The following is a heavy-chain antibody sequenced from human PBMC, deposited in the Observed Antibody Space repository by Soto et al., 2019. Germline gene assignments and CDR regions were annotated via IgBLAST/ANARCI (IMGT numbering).Heavy chain of an antibody. Sequence: QVQLLESGPGLVKPSETLSLICTVSGGSIRSSHWWSWVRQPPGKGLERIGEIYHTGRTNLDPSLKSRVTLTVDKSKNQFSLKLTSVTAADTAVCYCARDKATVGGYNLYDPWGRGILVTVSS. D-gene: IGHD3-16*01. CDR2: IYHTGRT. J-gene: IGHJ5*02. CDR1: GGSIRSSHW. V-gene: IGHV4-4*02. CDR3: ARDKATVGGYNLYDP.